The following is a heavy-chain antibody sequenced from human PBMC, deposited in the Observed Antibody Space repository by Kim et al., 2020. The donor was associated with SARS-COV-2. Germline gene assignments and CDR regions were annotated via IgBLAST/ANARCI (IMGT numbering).Heavy chain of an antibody. Sequence: SVKVSCKASGGTFSSYAISWVRQAPGQGLEWMGGIIPIFGTANYAQKFQGRVTITADESTSTAYMELSSLRSEDTAVYYCARTPYYYDSSGYFDYWGQGTLVTVSS. V-gene: IGHV1-69*13. CDR1: GGTFSSYA. J-gene: IGHJ4*02. D-gene: IGHD3-22*01. CDR2: IIPIFGTA. CDR3: ARTPYYYDSSGYFDY.